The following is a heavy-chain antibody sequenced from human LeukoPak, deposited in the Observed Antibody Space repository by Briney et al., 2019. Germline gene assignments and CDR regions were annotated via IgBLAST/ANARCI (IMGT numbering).Heavy chain of an antibody. V-gene: IGHV4-34*01. CDR2: INHSGST. Sequence: PSETLSLTCAVYGGSFSGYYWSWIRQPPGKGLEWIGEINHSGSTNYNPSLKSRVTISVDTSKNQFSLKLSSVTAADTAVYYCARGSNGYYYGSGSYDYWGQGTLVTVSS. CDR3: ARGSNGYYYGSGSYDY. D-gene: IGHD3-10*01. J-gene: IGHJ4*02. CDR1: GGSFSGYY.